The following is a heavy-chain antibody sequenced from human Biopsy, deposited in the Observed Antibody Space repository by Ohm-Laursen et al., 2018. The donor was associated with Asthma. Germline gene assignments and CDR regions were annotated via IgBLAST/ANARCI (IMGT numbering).Heavy chain of an antibody. V-gene: IGHV3-30*18. Sequence: SLRLSCSASGFTFGGYAMSWARQAPGKGLEWVAVISHDGQTQHYAESVKGRFALSRDNSQNTLYLQMISLRTDDTAVYYCAKRRGYSDFNDFDYWGHGTLVTVSS. D-gene: IGHD4-11*01. CDR1: GFTFGGYA. J-gene: IGHJ4*01. CDR2: ISHDGQTQ. CDR3: AKRRGYSDFNDFDY.